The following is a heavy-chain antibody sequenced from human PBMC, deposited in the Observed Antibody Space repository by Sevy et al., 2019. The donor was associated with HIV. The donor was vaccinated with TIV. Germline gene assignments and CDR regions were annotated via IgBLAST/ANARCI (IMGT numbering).Heavy chain of an antibody. V-gene: IGHV5-51*01. Sequence: GESLKISCKGSGYSFTSHWIGWVRHMPGKGPGVRGIIYPDDSDTRYSPSFQGQVTLSADKSNSTAYLQWSSLKASDTAMYYCATSRSGYFDSSGYYIYWGQGTLVTVSS. D-gene: IGHD3-22*01. CDR1: GYSFTSHW. CDR2: IYPDDSDT. J-gene: IGHJ4*02. CDR3: ATSRSGYFDSSGYYIY.